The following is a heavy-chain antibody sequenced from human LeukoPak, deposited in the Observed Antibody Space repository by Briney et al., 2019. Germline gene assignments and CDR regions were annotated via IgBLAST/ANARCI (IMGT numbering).Heavy chain of an antibody. V-gene: IGHV3-30*02. CDR2: IRYDGTNK. D-gene: IGHD6-13*01. CDR3: ARIAAAGTLRFFDY. Sequence: GGSLRLSCAASGFTFSSSGMHWVRQAPGKGLEWVAFIRYDGTNKYYADSVKGRFTISRDNSKNTLYLQMNSLRAEDTAVYYCARIAAAGTLRFFDYWGQGTLVTVSS. J-gene: IGHJ4*02. CDR1: GFTFSSSG.